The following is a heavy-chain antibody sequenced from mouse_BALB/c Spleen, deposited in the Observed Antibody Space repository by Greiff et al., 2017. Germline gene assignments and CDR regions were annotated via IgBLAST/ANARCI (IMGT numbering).Heavy chain of an antibody. CDR2: ISSGDST. CDR1: GFTFSSYA. D-gene: IGHD1-2*01. CDR3: ARALLRIPNFDY. V-gene: IGHV5-6-5*01. J-gene: IGHJ2*01. Sequence: EVQRVESGGGLVKPGGSLKLSCAASGFTFSSYAMSWVRQTPEKRLEWVASISSGDSTYYPASVKGRSTISRDNARNILYLQMSSLRAEDTAMYYWARALLRIPNFDYWGQGTTLTVSS.